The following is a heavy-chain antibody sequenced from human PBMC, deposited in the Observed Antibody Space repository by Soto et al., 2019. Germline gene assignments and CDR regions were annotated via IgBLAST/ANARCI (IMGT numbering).Heavy chain of an antibody. CDR3: ARIQYYYGSGSYGDAFDI. CDR1: GFSLSNARMG. D-gene: IGHD3-10*01. Sequence: QVTLKESGPVLVKPTETLTLTCSVSGFSLSNARMGVSWIRQPPGKALEWLAHIFSNDEKSYSTSLKSRLTISKDTSKSQVVLTMTNMDPVDTATYYGARIQYYYGSGSYGDAFDIWGQGTMVTVSS. CDR2: IFSNDEK. V-gene: IGHV2-26*01. J-gene: IGHJ3*02.